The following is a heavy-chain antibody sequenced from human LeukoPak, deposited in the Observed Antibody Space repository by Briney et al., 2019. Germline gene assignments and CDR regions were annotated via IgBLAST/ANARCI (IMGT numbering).Heavy chain of an antibody. CDR2: ISSSSSYI. CDR1: GFNFNSYW. V-gene: IGHV3-21*01. CDR3: ARGSGYDILTGYYGGAYYYYGMDV. D-gene: IGHD3-9*01. J-gene: IGHJ6*02. Sequence: PGGSLRLSCAASGFNFNSYWMNWVRQAPGKGLEWVTSISSSSSYIYYADSVKGRFTISRDNAKNSLYLQMNSLRAEDTAVYYCARGSGYDILTGYYGGAYYYYGMDVWGQGTTVTVSS.